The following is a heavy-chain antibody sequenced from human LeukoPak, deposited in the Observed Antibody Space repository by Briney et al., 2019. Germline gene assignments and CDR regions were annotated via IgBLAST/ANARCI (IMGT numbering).Heavy chain of an antibody. D-gene: IGHD6-6*01. J-gene: IGHJ4*02. Sequence: GGSLRLSCAASGFIFSSYAMSWVRQAPGKGLEWVSAISGSGGSTYYADSVKGRFTISRDNSKNTLYLQMNSLRAEDTAVYYCANTISSSSGYYFDYWGQGTLVTVSS. CDR2: ISGSGGST. CDR3: ANTISSSSGYYFDY. CDR1: GFIFSSYA. V-gene: IGHV3-23*01.